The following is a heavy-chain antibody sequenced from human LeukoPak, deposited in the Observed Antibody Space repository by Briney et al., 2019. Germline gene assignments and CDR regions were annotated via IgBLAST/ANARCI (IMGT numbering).Heavy chain of an antibody. V-gene: IGHV1-69*06. CDR2: IIPLFGTP. D-gene: IGHD2-15*01. CDR1: GGTFSSYT. Sequence: SVKVSCKASGGTFSSYTISWVRQAPGQGLEWMGGIIPLFGTPDYAQKFQDRPTITADKSTSTAYMELSSLRSEDTAVYYCASATLRCSGGSCYEMDVWGKGTTVTVSS. CDR3: ASATLRCSGGSCYEMDV. J-gene: IGHJ6*04.